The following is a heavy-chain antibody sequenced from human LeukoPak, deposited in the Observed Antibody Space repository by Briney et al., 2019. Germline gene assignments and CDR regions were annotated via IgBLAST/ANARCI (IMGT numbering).Heavy chain of an antibody. CDR3: ATTYQPLGPYYYYYGMDV. CDR2: INHSGST. CDR1: GGSFSGYY. J-gene: IGHJ6*02. V-gene: IGHV4-34*01. D-gene: IGHD2-2*01. Sequence: SETLSLTCAVYGGSFSGYYWSWIRQPPGKGLEWIGEINHSGSTNYNPSLKSRVTISVDTSKNQFSLKLSSVTAADTAVYYCATTYQPLGPYYYYYGMDVWGQGTTVTVSS.